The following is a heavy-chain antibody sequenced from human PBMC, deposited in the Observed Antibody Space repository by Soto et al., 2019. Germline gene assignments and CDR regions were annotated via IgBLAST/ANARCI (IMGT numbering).Heavy chain of an antibody. D-gene: IGHD3-3*01. CDR3: ARLFGFPTLNYYYYYMDV. CDR2: IKQDGSEK. V-gene: IGHV3-7*01. J-gene: IGHJ6*03. Sequence: GSLRLSCAASGFTFSSYWMSWVRQAPGKGLEWVANIKQDGSEKYYVDSVKGRFTISRDNAKNSLYLQMNSLRAEDTAVYYCARLFGFPTLNYYYYYMDVWGKGTTVTVSS. CDR1: GFTFSSYW.